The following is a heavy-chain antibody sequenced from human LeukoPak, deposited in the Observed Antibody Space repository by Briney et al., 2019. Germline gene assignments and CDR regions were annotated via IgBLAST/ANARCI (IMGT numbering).Heavy chain of an antibody. CDR3: ARDFSVGSYGYLIYYYMDV. J-gene: IGHJ6*03. Sequence: ASVKVSCKASGYTFTGYYMHWVRQAPGQGLEWMGWINPNSGGTNYAQKFQGRVTMTRDTSISTAYMELSRLRSDDTAVYYCARDFSVGSYGYLIYYYMDVWGKGTTVTISS. D-gene: IGHD5-18*01. CDR1: GYTFTGYY. CDR2: INPNSGGT. V-gene: IGHV1-2*02.